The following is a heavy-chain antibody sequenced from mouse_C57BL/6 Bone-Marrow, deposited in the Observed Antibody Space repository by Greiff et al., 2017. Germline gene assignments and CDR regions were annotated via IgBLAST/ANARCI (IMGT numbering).Heavy chain of an antibody. CDR1: GYTFTSYG. Sequence: QVQLQQSGAELARPGASVKLSCKASGYTFTSYGISWVKQRTGQGLEWIGEIYPRSGNTYYNEKFKGKATLTADQSSSPAYMELRSLTSEDSAVYFCARSGREWLPPDYWGQGTTLTVSS. J-gene: IGHJ2*01. V-gene: IGHV1-81*01. D-gene: IGHD2-2*01. CDR2: IYPRSGNT. CDR3: ARSGREWLPPDY.